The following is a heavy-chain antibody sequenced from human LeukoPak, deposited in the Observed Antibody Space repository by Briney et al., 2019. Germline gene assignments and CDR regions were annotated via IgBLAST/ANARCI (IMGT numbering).Heavy chain of an antibody. CDR1: GYTFTSYY. V-gene: IGHV1-46*01. CDR3: AREPPPVTTFGVRSPPYDNPYLDY. J-gene: IGHJ4*02. CDR2: INPSGGST. Sequence: GASVKVSCKASGYTFTSYYMHWVQQAPGQGLEWMGIINPSGGSTSYAQKFQGRVTMTGDMSTSTVYMELSSLRSEDTAVYYCAREPPPVTTFGVRSPPYDNPYLDYWGQGTLVTVSS. D-gene: IGHD3-10*02.